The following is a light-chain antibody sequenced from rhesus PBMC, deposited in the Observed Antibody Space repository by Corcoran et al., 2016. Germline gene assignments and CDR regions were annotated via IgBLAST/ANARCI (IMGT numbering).Light chain of an antibody. Sequence: ETVVTQSPATLSLSPGERATLSCRASQSVGSYLAWYQQKPGQAPRPLIYGASSRATGIPDRFSGSGSGTDFTLTISSLEPEDVGVYYCQQSSNLYSFGQGTKVEIK. CDR1: QSVGSY. V-gene: IGKV3-24*04. J-gene: IGKJ2*01. CDR2: GAS. CDR3: QQSSNLYS.